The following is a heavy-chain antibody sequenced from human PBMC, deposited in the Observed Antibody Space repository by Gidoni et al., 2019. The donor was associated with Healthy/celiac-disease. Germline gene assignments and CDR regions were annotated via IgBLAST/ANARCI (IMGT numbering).Heavy chain of an antibody. CDR2: IKSKTDGGTT. CDR1: GFTFSTAW. D-gene: IGHD4-17*01. Sequence: EVQLVESGGGLVKPGGSLRLSCAASGFTFSTAWMRWVRQAPGKGLEWVGRIKSKTDGGTTDYAAPVKGRFTISRDDSKNTLYLQMNSLKTEDTAVYYCTTGPPTTVTTGYYYGMDVWGQGTTVTVSS. J-gene: IGHJ6*02. CDR3: TTGPPTTVTTGYYYGMDV. V-gene: IGHV3-15*01.